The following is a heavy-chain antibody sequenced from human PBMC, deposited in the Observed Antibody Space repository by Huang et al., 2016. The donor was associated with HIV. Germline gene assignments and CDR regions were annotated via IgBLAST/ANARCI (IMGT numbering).Heavy chain of an antibody. Sequence: QVQLVQSGSELRKPGASVKVSCQASGYTFTRYAMNCVRQAPGQGLEWMGWINTNTGNPTYAQAFTGRFVVSLDTSVSTAYLQISSLEAEDTAVYYCARDYYDSRGYDIHAVVDYWGQGTLVTVSS. CDR1: GYTFTRYA. J-gene: IGHJ4*02. V-gene: IGHV7-4-1*02. D-gene: IGHD3-22*01. CDR2: INTNTGNP. CDR3: ARDYYDSRGYDIHAVVDY.